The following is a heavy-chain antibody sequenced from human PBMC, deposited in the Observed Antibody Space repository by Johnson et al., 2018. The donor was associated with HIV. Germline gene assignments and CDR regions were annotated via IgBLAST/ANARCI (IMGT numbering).Heavy chain of an antibody. V-gene: IGHV3-20*04. CDR1: GFTFDDYG. J-gene: IGHJ3*02. CDR3: ARVRTGDSSGYHDAFDI. D-gene: IGHD3-22*01. Sequence: VQLVESGGGVVRPVGSLRLSCAASGFTFDDYGMNWVRQAPGKGLEWVSGINWNGDNRGYAEYVKGRFTISRDNARNSMYLQMNSLRVEDTALYYCARVRTGDSSGYHDAFDIWGQGTMVIVSS. CDR2: INWNGDNR.